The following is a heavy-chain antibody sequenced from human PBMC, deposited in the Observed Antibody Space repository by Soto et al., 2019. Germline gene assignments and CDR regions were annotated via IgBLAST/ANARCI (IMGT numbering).Heavy chain of an antibody. J-gene: IGHJ4*02. CDR2: ISYDGSNK. Sequence: PGGVLRLSCAASGFTFSSYGMHWVRQAPGKGLEWVAVISYDGSNKYYADSVKGRFTISRDNSKNTLYLQMNSLRAEDTAVYYCAKDWGAAKYSSSSGGALDYWGQGTLVTVSS. CDR1: GFTFSSYG. V-gene: IGHV3-30*18. CDR3: AKDWGAAKYSSSSGGALDY. D-gene: IGHD6-6*01.